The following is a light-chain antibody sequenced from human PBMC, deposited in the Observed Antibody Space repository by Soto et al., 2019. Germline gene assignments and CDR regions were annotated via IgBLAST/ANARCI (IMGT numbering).Light chain of an antibody. CDR1: ESVSSRF. V-gene: IGKV3-20*01. Sequence: EIVLTQPPRIQSLSLGERATLSCSASESVSSRFLTWYQQKPGQAPRLLIYRTSNRVTGIPDRFSGSGTGTDFTLTISRLEPEDFAVYFCQQYGNSLWTFGQGTKV. J-gene: IGKJ1*01. CDR2: RTS. CDR3: QQYGNSLWT.